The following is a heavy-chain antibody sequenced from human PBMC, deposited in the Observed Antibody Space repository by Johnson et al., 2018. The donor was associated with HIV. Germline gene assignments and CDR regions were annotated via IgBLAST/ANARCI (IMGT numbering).Heavy chain of an antibody. Sequence: QVQLVESGGGLVQPGGSLRLSCAASGFTFSSYAMHWVRQAPGKGLEWVTVISYDGSNKYYADSVKGRFTISRDNSKNTLYLQMNSLRAEDTAVYYCARFGDMATSFHGFDIWGQGTMVTVS. J-gene: IGHJ3*02. D-gene: IGHD5-24*01. CDR2: ISYDGSNK. CDR1: GFTFSSYA. V-gene: IGHV3-30*04. CDR3: ARFGDMATSFHGFDI.